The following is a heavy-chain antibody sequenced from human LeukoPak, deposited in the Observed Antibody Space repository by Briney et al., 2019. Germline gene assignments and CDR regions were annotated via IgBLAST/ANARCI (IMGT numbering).Heavy chain of an antibody. CDR1: GFTFGSYA. J-gene: IGHJ4*02. CDR3: AKTPRYASWDFDYFDS. CDR2: LSGSGGSR. V-gene: IGHV3-23*01. D-gene: IGHD1-26*01. Sequence: GGSLRLSCAASGFTFGSYAMNWVRQAPGKGLQWVSSLSGSGGSRYYADPAKGRFTISRDNSNNTLFLQMNSLRADDTAVYYCAKTPRYASWDFDYFDSWGQGTLVTVSS.